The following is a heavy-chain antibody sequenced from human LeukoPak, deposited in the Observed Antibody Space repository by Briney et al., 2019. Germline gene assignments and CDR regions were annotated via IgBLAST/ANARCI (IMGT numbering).Heavy chain of an antibody. Sequence: SGPTLVNPTQTLTLTCTFSGFSLSTSGVGVGWIRQPPGKALEWLALIYWDDDKRYRPSLKSRLTINKDTSKTQVVITMTNMDPVDTATYYCAHRSITIFGVAFDYWGQGTLVTVSS. V-gene: IGHV2-5*02. CDR3: AHRSITIFGVAFDY. CDR2: IYWDDDK. CDR1: GFSLSTSGVG. D-gene: IGHD3-3*01. J-gene: IGHJ4*02.